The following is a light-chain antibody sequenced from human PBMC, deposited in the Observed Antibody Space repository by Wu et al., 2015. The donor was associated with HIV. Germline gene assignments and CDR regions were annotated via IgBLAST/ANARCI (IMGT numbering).Light chain of an antibody. Sequence: DIQMTQSPSTLSASVGDSVTITCRASQSISSWLAWYQVKPGKAPKILIYKASSLESGVPSRFSGSGSGTDFTLTISCLQSEDFATYYCQQYYSFPPAFGQGTKVEIK. J-gene: IGKJ1*01. CDR2: KAS. CDR1: QSISSW. V-gene: IGKV1-5*03. CDR3: QQYYSFPPA.